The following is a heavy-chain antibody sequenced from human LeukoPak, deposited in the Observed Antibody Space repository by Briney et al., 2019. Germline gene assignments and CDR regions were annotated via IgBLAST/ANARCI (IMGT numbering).Heavy chain of an antibody. CDR3: ARDIVMVTYWFDP. CDR1: GYTFTGYY. Sequence: ASVKVSCKASGYTFTGYYIHWVRQAPGQGLEWMGWINPNSGDTNYAQKFQGRVTMTRDTSISTAYMELSRLRSDDTAVYYCARDIVMVTYWFDPWGQGTLVTVSS. J-gene: IGHJ5*02. V-gene: IGHV1-2*02. CDR2: INPNSGDT. D-gene: IGHD5-18*01.